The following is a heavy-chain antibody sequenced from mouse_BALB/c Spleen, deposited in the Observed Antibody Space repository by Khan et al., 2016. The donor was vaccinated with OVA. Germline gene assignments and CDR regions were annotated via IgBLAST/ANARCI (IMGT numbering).Heavy chain of an antibody. J-gene: IGHJ2*01. CDR2: IDPETGGT. CDR3: SRSYYGSSGFAY. Sequence: QVRLQQSGAELVRPGASVTLSCKASGYTFTDYEMHWVKQTPVHGLEWIGAIDPETGGTAYNQKFKGKATLTAEKSSITAYMELRSLTSEDSAVYYCSRSYYGSSGFAYWGQGTTLTVSS. D-gene: IGHD1-1*01. V-gene: IGHV1-15*01. CDR1: GYTFTDYE.